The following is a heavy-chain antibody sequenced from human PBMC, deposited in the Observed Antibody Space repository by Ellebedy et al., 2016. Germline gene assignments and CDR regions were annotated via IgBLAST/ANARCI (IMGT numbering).Heavy chain of an antibody. J-gene: IGHJ4*02. D-gene: IGHD2-15*01. V-gene: IGHV3-30*03. CDR3: AREGLGGFDY. CDR2: ISYDGSNK. CDR1: GFSFKSHG. Sequence: GGSLRLXCEASGFSFKSHGMHWVRQTPGEGLESVAVISYDGSNKYYPDSVKGRFTISRDNAKNSVYLQMDSLRAEDTAVYYCAREGLGGFDYWGQGILVPVSS.